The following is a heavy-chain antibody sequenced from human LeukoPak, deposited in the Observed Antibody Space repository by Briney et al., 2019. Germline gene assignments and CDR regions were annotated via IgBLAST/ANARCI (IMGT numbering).Heavy chain of an antibody. J-gene: IGHJ6*02. D-gene: IGHD6-13*01. V-gene: IGHV3-64D*09. CDR2: VSSDGANT. CDR3: VKFIAAAGPYYYYGMDV. CDR1: GFTFTTYA. Sequence: PGGSLRLSCSASGFTFTTYAMHWVRQAPGKGLEYVSAVSSDGANTYYADSVKGRFTISRDNSKNTLYLQMSSLRAEDTAVYYCVKFIAAAGPYYYYGMDVWGQGTTVTVSS.